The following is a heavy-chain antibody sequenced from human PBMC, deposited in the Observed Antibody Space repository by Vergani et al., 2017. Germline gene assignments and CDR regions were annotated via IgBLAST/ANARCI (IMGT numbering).Heavy chain of an antibody. Sequence: QVQLQESGPGLVKPSETLSLTCTVSGDSISSYYWSWIRQPPGKGLEWIGYIYYSGSTDYNPSLKSQVPISVETSKNQFSLRQNSVTAADTAVYYCARDRGDTAMSDYFDYWVQGTLVTVSS. V-gene: IGHV4-59*01. CDR2: IYYSGST. J-gene: IGHJ4*02. CDR1: GDSISSYY. CDR3: ARDRGDTAMSDYFDY. D-gene: IGHD5-18*01.